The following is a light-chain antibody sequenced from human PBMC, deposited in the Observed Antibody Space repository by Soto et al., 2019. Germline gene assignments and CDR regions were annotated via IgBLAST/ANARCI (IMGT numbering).Light chain of an antibody. CDR1: SSNIGKNY. Sequence: QSVLTQPPSVSGTPGQRVTISCSGSSSNIGKNYVYWYQQVPGTAPKLLIYKNNQRPSGVPDRFSVSKSGTSASLAISGLRSEDEADYYCAAWDDSLSGPCAVFGGGTQMTVL. V-gene: IGLV1-47*01. CDR2: KNN. J-gene: IGLJ7*01. CDR3: AAWDDSLSGPCAV.